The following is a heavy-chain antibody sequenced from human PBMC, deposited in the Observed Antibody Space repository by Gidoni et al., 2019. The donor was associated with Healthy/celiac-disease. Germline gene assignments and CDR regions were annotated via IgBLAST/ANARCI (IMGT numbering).Heavy chain of an antibody. D-gene: IGHD3-10*01. CDR3: AAEREARGAHGD. J-gene: IGHJ4*02. CDR1: GGSISSGSYY. CDR2: IYTSGST. Sequence: QVQLQESGPGLVKPSQTLSLTCTVSGGSISSGSYYWSWIRQPAGKGLEWIGRIYTSGSTNYNPSLKSRVTISVDTSKNQFSLKLSSVTAADTAVYYCAAEREARGAHGDWGQGTLVTVSS. V-gene: IGHV4-61*02.